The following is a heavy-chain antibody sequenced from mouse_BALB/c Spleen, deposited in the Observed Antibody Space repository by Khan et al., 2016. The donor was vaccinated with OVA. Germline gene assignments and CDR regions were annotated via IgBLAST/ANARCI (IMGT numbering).Heavy chain of an antibody. CDR3: ADHLTGSFAD. CDR2: ISSGGDYT. Sequence: EVKVVESGGDLVKPGGSLKLSCAASGFTFSSYSMSWVRQTPDKRLEWVASISSGGDYTYYPDSVKGRFTISRDNAKNTLYLQMSDLKSEDTAMYYCADHLTGSFADWGQGTLVTVSA. CDR1: GFTFSSYS. J-gene: IGHJ3*01. D-gene: IGHD4-1*01. V-gene: IGHV5-6*01.